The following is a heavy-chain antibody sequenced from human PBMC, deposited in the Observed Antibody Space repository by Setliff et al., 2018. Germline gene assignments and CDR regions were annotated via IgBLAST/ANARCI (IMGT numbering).Heavy chain of an antibody. Sequence: SETLSLTCSVSGDSINPYYWTWIRQPPGKGLEWIGFIYYSGATTYNPSLKSRVTISVDTSKNQFSLRLKSVTAADTAVYYCARGNSRSSVWYVVPHFDYWGQGTLVTVSS. J-gene: IGHJ4*02. D-gene: IGHD6-19*01. CDR1: GDSINPYY. CDR3: ARGNSRSSVWYVVPHFDY. CDR2: IYYSGAT. V-gene: IGHV4-59*08.